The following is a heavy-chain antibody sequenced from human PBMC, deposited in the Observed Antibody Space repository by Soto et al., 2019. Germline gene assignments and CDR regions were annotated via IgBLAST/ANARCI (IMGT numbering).Heavy chain of an antibody. CDR2: ISYDGSNK. V-gene: IGHV3-30*18. D-gene: IGHD3-3*01. Sequence: QVQLVESGGGVVQPGRSLRLSCAASGFTFSSYGMHWVRQAPDKGLEWVAVISYDGSNKYYADSVKGRFTISRDNSKNTLYLQMNSLRAEDTAVYYCAKVRFLEWLLSIDYWGQGTLVTVSS. CDR1: GFTFSSYG. CDR3: AKVRFLEWLLSIDY. J-gene: IGHJ4*02.